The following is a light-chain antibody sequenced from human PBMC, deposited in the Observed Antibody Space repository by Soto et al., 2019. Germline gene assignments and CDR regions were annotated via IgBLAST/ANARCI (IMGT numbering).Light chain of an antibody. V-gene: IGKV3-11*01. CDR2: DAS. Sequence: EIVLTQSPDTLSLSPGERATLSCRASQSVSSSLAWHQQKPGQAPRLLIYDASKRATGIPARFSGSGSGTDFTLTISSLEPEDFAVYYCQQRSNWPPEVTFGPGTKVDI. CDR3: QQRSNWPPEVT. CDR1: QSVSSS. J-gene: IGKJ3*01.